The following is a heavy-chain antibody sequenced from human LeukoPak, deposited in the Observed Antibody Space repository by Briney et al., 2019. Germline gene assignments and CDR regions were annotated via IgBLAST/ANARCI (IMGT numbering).Heavy chain of an antibody. CDR1: GGTFSSYA. CDR2: IIPIFGTS. CDR3: TRGGYGGPRVAFDY. Sequence: GASVKVSCKASGGTFSSYAINWVRQAPGQGLEWMGGIIPIFGTSNYAHKFQGRVTITADESTSTVYMELSSLRSEDTAVYYCTRGGYGGPRVAFDYWGQGTLVTVSS. V-gene: IGHV1-69*13. D-gene: IGHD1-1*01. J-gene: IGHJ4*02.